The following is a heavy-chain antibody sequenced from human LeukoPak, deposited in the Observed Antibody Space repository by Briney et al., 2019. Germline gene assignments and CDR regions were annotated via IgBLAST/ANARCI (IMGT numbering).Heavy chain of an antibody. CDR2: INHSGST. CDR3: ARDGAYGSGSYYPFDY. D-gene: IGHD3-10*01. Sequence: SETLSLTCAVYGGSFSGYYWSWIRQPPGKGLEWIGEINHSGSTNYNPSLRSRVTMSLGTSKNQFSLKLTSVTAADTAVYYCARDGAYGSGSYYPFDYWGQGTLVTVSS. CDR1: GGSFSGYY. V-gene: IGHV4-34*01. J-gene: IGHJ4*02.